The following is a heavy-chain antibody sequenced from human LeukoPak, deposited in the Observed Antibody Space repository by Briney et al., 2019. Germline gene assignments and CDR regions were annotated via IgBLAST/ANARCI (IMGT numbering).Heavy chain of an antibody. V-gene: IGHV3-30*04. Sequence: PGKSLRLSCAASGFTFSSYAMHWVRQAPGKGLEWVAVISYVGTNKYYADSVKGRFTISRDNSKNTLYLQMNSLRAEDTAVYYSTRGYYYYMDVWGKGTTVTVSS. J-gene: IGHJ6*03. CDR3: TRGYYYYMDV. CDR1: GFTFSSYA. CDR2: ISYVGTNK.